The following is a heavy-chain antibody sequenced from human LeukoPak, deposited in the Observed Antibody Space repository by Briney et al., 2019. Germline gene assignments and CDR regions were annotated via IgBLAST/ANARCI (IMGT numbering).Heavy chain of an antibody. CDR3: TRVDSRGYRSFYHYYGMDV. CDR2: INSDGGTS. CDR1: GFTLSDYW. D-gene: IGHD3-22*01. Sequence: LTGGSLRLSCAASGFTLSDYWMHWVRQAPGKGLVWVSRINSDGGTSNYADSVKGRFTISRDNAKHTVYLQMNSLRGEDAAVYYCTRVDSRGYRSFYHYYGMDVWGQGTTVTVSS. V-gene: IGHV3-74*01. J-gene: IGHJ6*02.